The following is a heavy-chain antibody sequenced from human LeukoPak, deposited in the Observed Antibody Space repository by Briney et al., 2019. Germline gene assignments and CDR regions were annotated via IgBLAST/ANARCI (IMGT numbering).Heavy chain of an antibody. CDR2: ISGSGGST. V-gene: IGHV3-23*01. Sequence: GGSLRLSCAASGFTFTRYAMTWVRQAPGKGLEWVSGISGSGGSTYYADSVKGRFTISRDNSKSRLYLQMNSLRAEDTAIYYCAKCGADALSYSDHWGQGTLVTVSS. CDR1: GFTFTRYA. J-gene: IGHJ4*02. CDR3: AKCGADALSYSDH. D-gene: IGHD2-21*01.